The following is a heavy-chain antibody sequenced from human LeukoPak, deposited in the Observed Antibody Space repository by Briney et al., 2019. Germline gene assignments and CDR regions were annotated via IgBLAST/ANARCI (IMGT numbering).Heavy chain of an antibody. J-gene: IGHJ4*02. Sequence: GESLKISCQISGYSLTSYSIGWARQMPGKGLEWMGIINPSDFDTLYSPSFQGHVTISLDRSISTAYLHWTSLEASDTATYYCATTGYSSHWEYFWGQGTLVTVSS. CDR2: INPSDFDT. D-gene: IGHD5-12*01. CDR3: ATTGYSSHWEYF. V-gene: IGHV5-51*01. CDR1: GYSLTSYS.